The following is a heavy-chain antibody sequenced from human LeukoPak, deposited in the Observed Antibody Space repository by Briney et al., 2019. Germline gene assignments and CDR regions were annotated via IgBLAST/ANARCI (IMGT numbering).Heavy chain of an antibody. J-gene: IGHJ4*02. Sequence: GGSLRLSCAASGFTFSSYSMTWVRQAPGKGLECVSTVSPGGISTFFADSVKGRFTISRDNSKNTLYLQMNSLRAEDKAVYYCAKGIRIIDYWGQGTLVTVSS. V-gene: IGHV3-23*01. CDR3: AKGIRIIDY. CDR2: VSPGGIST. D-gene: IGHD1-14*01. CDR1: GFTFSSYS.